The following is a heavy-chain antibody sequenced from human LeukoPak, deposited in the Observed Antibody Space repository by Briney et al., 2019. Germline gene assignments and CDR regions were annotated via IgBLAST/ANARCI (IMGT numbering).Heavy chain of an antibody. V-gene: IGHV3-7*05. J-gene: IGHJ4*02. CDR1: GFTFSSFW. Sequence: GGSLRLSCAASGFTFSSFWMSWVRQAPGKGLEWLANIKQDGGEKNYVDSVKGRFTISRDNAKNSLFLQMNSLTAEDTAVYYCARDPLSCPDYWGQGTLVTVSS. CDR2: IKQDGGEK. CDR3: ARDPLSCPDY. D-gene: IGHD2-15*01.